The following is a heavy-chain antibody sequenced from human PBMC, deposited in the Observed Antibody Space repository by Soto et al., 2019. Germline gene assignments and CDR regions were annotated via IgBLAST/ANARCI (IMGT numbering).Heavy chain of an antibody. J-gene: IGHJ4*02. D-gene: IGHD3-22*01. CDR2: FDPEDGET. CDR1: GYTLTELS. CDR3: ATDAKYYYDSSGYFDY. V-gene: IGHV1-24*01. Sequence: GASVKVSCKVSGYTLTELSMHWVRQAPGKGLEWMGGFDPEDGETIYAQKFQGRVTMTEDTSTDTAYMELSSLRSEDTAVYYCATDAKYYYDSSGYFDYWGQGTLVTVSS.